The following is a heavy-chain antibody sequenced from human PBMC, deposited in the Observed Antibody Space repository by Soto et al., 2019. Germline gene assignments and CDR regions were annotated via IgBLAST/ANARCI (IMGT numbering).Heavy chain of an antibody. V-gene: IGHV3-30*18. Sequence: GGSLRLSCAASGFIFSTYGMHWIRQAPGKGLEWVAVISYDGRNRDQADSLKGRFTVSRDNSNNTVYLQMNSLRPEDTAVYYCAKDSHSSWYGKGLGPWGQGSPVSVSS. CDR1: GFIFSTYG. J-gene: IGHJ5*02. D-gene: IGHD6-13*01. CDR3: AKDSHSSWYGKGLGP. CDR2: ISYDGRNR.